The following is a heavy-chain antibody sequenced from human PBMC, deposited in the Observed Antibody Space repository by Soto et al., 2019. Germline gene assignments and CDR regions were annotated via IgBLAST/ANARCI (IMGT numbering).Heavy chain of an antibody. CDR2: INHSGST. D-gene: IGHD3-16*02. J-gene: IGHJ6*02. V-gene: IGHV4-34*01. Sequence: NPWETLSLTCAVYGGSFSNYYWDWIRQSPGKGLEWIGEINHSGSTNYNPSLKSRVTISVDTSKNQFSLKLTSVTAADTAVYYCARVLPWGSYRYSSFYGVDVWGQGTTVTVSS. CDR3: ARVLPWGSYRYSSFYGVDV. CDR1: GGSFSNYY.